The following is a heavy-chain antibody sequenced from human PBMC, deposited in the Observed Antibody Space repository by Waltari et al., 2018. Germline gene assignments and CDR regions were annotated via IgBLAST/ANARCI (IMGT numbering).Heavy chain of an antibody. V-gene: IGHV1-24*01. J-gene: IGHJ5*02. D-gene: IGHD2-8*01. Sequence: QVQLVQSGAEVKKPGSSVKVSCKASGGTFSSYPISWVRQAPGKGLEWMGGFDPEDGETIYAQKFQGRVTMTEDTSTDTAYMELSSLRSEDTAVYYCARMYCTNGVCYSGHNWFDPWGQGTLVTVSS. CDR3: ARMYCTNGVCYSGHNWFDP. CDR2: FDPEDGET. CDR1: GGTFSSYP.